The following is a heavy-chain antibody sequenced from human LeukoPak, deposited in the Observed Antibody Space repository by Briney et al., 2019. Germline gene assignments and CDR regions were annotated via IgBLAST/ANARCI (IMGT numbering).Heavy chain of an antibody. Sequence: SETLSLTCTLSGDSICSSNFYWGWIRQPPGKGLEWIGNIYYSGSTYYNPSLKSRVTISVDSSKNQFSLKLSSVTAADTAVYFCATQRRYSASSDVGDSWGQGTLVTVSS. CDR2: IYYSGST. V-gene: IGHV4-39*01. CDR3: ATQRRYSASSDVGDS. J-gene: IGHJ4*02. D-gene: IGHD6-6*01. CDR1: GDSICSSNFY.